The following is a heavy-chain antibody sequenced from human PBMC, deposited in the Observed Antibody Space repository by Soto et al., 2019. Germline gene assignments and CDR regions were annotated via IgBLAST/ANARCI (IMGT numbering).Heavy chain of an antibody. D-gene: IGHD3-16*02. Sequence: SVKVSCKASGGTFSSYAISWVRQAPGQGLEWMGRIIPILGIANYAQKSQGRVTITADKSTSTAYMELSSLRSEDTAVYYCARNQRDDYIWGSYRYADYWGQGTLVTVSS. J-gene: IGHJ4*02. CDR3: ARNQRDDYIWGSYRYADY. CDR2: IIPILGIA. CDR1: GGTFSSYA. V-gene: IGHV1-69*04.